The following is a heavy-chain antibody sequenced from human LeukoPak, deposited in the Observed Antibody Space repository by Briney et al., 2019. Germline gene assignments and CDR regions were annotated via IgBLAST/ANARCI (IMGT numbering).Heavy chain of an antibody. J-gene: IGHJ4*02. CDR3: ARADYGDYFRADFDY. CDR2: INPSGGST. Sequence: ASVKVSCKASGYTFTSYYMHWVRQAPGQGLEWMGIINPSGGSTSYAQKFQGRVTMTRDTSTSTVYMELSSLRSEDTAVYYCARADYGDYFRADFDYWGQGTLVTVSS. CDR1: GYTFTSYY. V-gene: IGHV1-46*01. D-gene: IGHD4-17*01.